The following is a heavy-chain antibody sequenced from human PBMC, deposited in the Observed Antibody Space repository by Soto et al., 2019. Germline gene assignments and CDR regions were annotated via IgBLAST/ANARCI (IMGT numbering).Heavy chain of an antibody. CDR1: GGSFSGYY. V-gene: IGHV4-34*01. CDR3: ASRYSYGYDY. J-gene: IGHJ4*02. CDR2: INHSGST. Sequence: NPSETLSLTCAVYGGSFSGYYWSWIRQPPGKGLEWIGEINHSGSTNYNPSLKSRVAISVDTSKNQFSLKLSSVTAADTAVYYCASRYSYGYDYWGQGTLVTVSS. D-gene: IGHD5-18*01.